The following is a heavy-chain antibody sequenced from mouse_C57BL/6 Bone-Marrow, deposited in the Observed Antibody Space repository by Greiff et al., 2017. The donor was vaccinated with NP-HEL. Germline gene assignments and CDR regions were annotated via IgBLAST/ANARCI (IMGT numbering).Heavy chain of an antibody. V-gene: IGHV1-19*01. CDR2: INPYNGGT. CDR1: GYTFTDYY. CDR3: ARPEGYAMDY. J-gene: IGHJ4*01. Sequence: DVKLVESGPVLVKPGASVKMSCKASGYTFTDYYMNWVKQSHGKSLEWIGVINPYNGGTSYNQKFKGKATLTVDKSSSTAYMELNSLTSEDSAVYDCARPEGYAMDYWGQGTSVTVSS.